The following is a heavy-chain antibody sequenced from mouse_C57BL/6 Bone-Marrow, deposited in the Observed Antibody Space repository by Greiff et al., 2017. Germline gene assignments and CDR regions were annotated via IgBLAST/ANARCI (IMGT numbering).Heavy chain of an antibody. Sequence: EVKLVESGGGLVKPGGSLKLSCAASGFTFSDYGMHWVRQAPEKGLEWVAYISSGSSTIYYAATVKGRFTISRDNAKNTLFLQMTSLRSEDTAMYYCARSLAYWGQGTRVTVSA. CDR3: ARSLAY. CDR1: GFTFSDYG. V-gene: IGHV5-17*01. CDR2: ISSGSSTI. J-gene: IGHJ3*01.